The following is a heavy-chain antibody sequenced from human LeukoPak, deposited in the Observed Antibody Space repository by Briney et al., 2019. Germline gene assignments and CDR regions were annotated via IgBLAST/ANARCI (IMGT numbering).Heavy chain of an antibody. CDR3: ARDSESYTQVFDY. V-gene: IGHV1-18*01. Sequence: ALVKVSCKASGYTFTRYGISWVRQAPGQGLEWMGWISTYNGNTNYAQNLQGRVTMTTDTSTSTAYMELRSLRSDDTAVYYCARDSESYTQVFDYWGQGTLVTVSS. D-gene: IGHD2-2*02. CDR2: ISTYNGNT. J-gene: IGHJ4*02. CDR1: GYTFTRYG.